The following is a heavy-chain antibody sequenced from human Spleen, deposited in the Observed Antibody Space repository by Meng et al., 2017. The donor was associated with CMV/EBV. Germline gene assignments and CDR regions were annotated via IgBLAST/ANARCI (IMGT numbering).Heavy chain of an antibody. D-gene: IGHD3-10*01. Sequence: GESLKISCAASGFTFNIYGMHWVRQAPGKGLDWLAFIRFDGSKEFYADSVKGRFTISRDNSKNTLYLQMNSLRAEDTAVYYCARGPLCFYNSGSYYNCPERGVTAYYYYGMDVWGQGTTVTVSS. CDR3: ARGPLCFYNSGSYYNCPERGVTAYYYYGMDV. J-gene: IGHJ6*02. V-gene: IGHV3-30*02. CDR1: GFTFNIYG. CDR2: IRFDGSKE.